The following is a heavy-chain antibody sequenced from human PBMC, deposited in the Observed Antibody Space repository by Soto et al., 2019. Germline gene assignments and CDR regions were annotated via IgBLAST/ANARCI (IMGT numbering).Heavy chain of an antibody. D-gene: IGHD4-17*01. V-gene: IGHV4-30-2*01. J-gene: IGHJ4*02. CDR1: GDTISTGGYT. CDR2: TYHSGNP. CDR3: ARAYGANPYYFDY. Sequence: SETLSLTCDVSGDTISTGGYTWAWIRQPPGKALEWIGHTYHSGNPYYNPSLKSRVTISVDRSKNQFSLKLSSVTAADTAVYYCARAYGANPYYFDYWGQGTLVTVSS.